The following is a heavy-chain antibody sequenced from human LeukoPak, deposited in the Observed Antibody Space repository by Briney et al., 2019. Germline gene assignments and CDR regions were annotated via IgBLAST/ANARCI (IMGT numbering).Heavy chain of an antibody. CDR3: ARCPYDYGDFGFYY. V-gene: IGHV4-39*01. Sequence: PSETLSLTCTVSGGSISSSSYYWGWIRQPPGKGLEWIGSIYYSGSTYYNPSLKSRVTISVDTSKNQFSLKLSSVTAADTAVYYCARCPYDYGDFGFYYWGQGTLVTVSS. CDR2: IYYSGST. CDR1: GGSISSSSYY. D-gene: IGHD4-17*01. J-gene: IGHJ4*02.